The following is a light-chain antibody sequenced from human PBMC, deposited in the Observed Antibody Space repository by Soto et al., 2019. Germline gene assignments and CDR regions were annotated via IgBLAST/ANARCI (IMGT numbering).Light chain of an antibody. J-gene: IGKJ1*01. V-gene: IGKV1-5*03. CDR3: QHYNSWA. CDR2: KAS. CDR1: QTIGSL. Sequence: DVQMTQSPSTLSASVGDRVTITCRASQTIGSLLAWYQQKPGKAPNLLHYKASSLESGVPSRLSVSGFGTELTPTITGLQGDDFATDYGQHYNSWAFGQGKKVE.